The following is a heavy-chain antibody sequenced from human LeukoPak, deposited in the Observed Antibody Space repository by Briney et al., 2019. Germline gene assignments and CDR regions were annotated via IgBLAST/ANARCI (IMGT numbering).Heavy chain of an antibody. CDR3: ARSTLGYCSGGSCSWFDP. D-gene: IGHD2-15*01. Sequence: SETLSLTCTVSGGSISTYYWSWIRQHPGKGLEWIGYVYYSGTTNYNPSLKSRVTISGDTSKNQFSLKLSSVTAADTAVYYCARSTLGYCSGGSCSWFDPWGQGTLVTVSS. J-gene: IGHJ5*02. CDR1: GGSISTYY. V-gene: IGHV4-59*01. CDR2: VYYSGTT.